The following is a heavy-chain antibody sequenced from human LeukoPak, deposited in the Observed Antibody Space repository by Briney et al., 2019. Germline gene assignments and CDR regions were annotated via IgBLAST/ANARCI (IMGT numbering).Heavy chain of an antibody. CDR2: IYYSGST. Sequence: SETLSLTRTVSGGSISSSGYSWGWIRQPPGKGLEWIGSIYYSGSTYYNPSLKSRVTISVDTSKNQFSLKLSSVTAADTAVYYCARHPEMVVAADATFDHWGQGTLVTVSS. D-gene: IGHD2-15*01. V-gene: IGHV4-39*01. J-gene: IGHJ4*02. CDR1: GGSISSSGYS. CDR3: ARHPEMVVAADATFDH.